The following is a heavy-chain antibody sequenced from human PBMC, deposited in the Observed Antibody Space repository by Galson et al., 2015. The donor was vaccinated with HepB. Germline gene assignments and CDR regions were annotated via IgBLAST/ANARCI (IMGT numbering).Heavy chain of an antibody. CDR3: TSSRYSSGWYGFG. CDR2: IRRKGNNYAT. CDR1: GFIFSDSA. V-gene: IGHV3-73*01. J-gene: IGHJ4*02. D-gene: IGHD6-19*01. Sequence: SLRLSCAASGFIFSDSAMHWVRQASGKGLEWVGRIRRKGNNYATAYAASVKGRFTISRDDSKNTAYLQMNSLKTEDTAVYYCTSSRYSSGWYGFGWGQGTLVTVSS.